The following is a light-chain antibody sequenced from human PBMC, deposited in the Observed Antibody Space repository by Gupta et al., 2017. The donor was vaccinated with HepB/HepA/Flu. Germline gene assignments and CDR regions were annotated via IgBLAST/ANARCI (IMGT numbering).Light chain of an antibody. CDR2: GAS. J-gene: IGKJ1*01. Sequence: IVLTQSPGTLSLSPGERVTLSCRASESVSSSYLAWYQHKPGQAPRLLVYGASRRATGISDRFRGGGSGTDFTLTITRLEPEDFAVYYCQYYGDSRGTFGQGTKVENK. CDR3: QYYGDSRGT. V-gene: IGKV3-20*01. CDR1: ESVSSSY.